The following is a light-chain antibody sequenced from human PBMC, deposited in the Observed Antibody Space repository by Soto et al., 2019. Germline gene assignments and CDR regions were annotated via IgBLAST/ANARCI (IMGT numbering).Light chain of an antibody. CDR2: GAS. CDR3: QQYNSWPHT. J-gene: IGKJ2*01. V-gene: IGKV3-15*01. Sequence: EIVMTQSPATLSVSPGERATLSCRPSQSVSSNLAWYQQKPGQAPRLLMFGASTRATDIPARFSGSGSGTEFTLTISSLQSEDFAVYYCQQYNSWPHTLGQGTKVEIK. CDR1: QSVSSN.